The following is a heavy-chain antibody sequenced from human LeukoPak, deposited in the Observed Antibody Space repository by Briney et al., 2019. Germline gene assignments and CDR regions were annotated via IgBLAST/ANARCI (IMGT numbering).Heavy chain of an antibody. V-gene: IGHV3-21*04. CDR1: GFTFSSYS. CDR3: AKDTSSSWLIDAFDI. J-gene: IGHJ3*02. CDR2: ISSSSSYI. D-gene: IGHD6-13*01. Sequence: GGSLRLSCAASGFTFSSYSMNWVRQAPGKGLEWVSSISSSSSYIYYADSVKGRFTISRDNSKNTLYLQMNSLRAEDTAVYYCAKDTSSSWLIDAFDIWGQGTMVTVSS.